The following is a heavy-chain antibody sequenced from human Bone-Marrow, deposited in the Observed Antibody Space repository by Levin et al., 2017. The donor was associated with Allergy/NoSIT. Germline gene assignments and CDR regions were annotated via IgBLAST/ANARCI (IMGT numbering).Heavy chain of an antibody. CDR2: ISFDGTNN. V-gene: IGHV3-30*18. CDR3: AKVNPSSGWFVDALDI. CDR1: GFTFSYYG. D-gene: IGHD6-19*01. J-gene: IGHJ3*02. Sequence: GESLKISCAASGFTFSYYGMHWLRQAPGKGLQWVAVISFDGTNNYYADSVKGRFSISRDNVNNTLYLEMISLRAEDTAMYYCAKVNPSSGWFVDALDIWGHGTMVTVSS.